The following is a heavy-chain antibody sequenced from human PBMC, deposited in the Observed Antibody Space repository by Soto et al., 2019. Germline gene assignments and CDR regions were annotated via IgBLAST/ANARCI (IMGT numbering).Heavy chain of an antibody. CDR1: GGSISSSISY. V-gene: IGHV4-39*01. D-gene: IGHD3-3*01. Sequence: QLELQESGPGLVKPSETLSLTCTVSGGSISSSISYWGWIRQPPGKGLEWIGSIYYNGFTYYNPSLKSRVTMSVDTSKNQFSLKLRSVTAADTALYYCARKDDFWSGSGSFDPWGQGTRVTVSS. CDR3: ARKDDFWSGSGSFDP. J-gene: IGHJ5*02. CDR2: IYYNGFT.